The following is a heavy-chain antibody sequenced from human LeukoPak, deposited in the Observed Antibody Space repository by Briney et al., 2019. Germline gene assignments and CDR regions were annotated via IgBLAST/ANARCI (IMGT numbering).Heavy chain of an antibody. Sequence: PGGSLRLSCAASGFTFSSYAMHWVRQAPGKGLEWVAVISYDGSNKYYADSVKGRFTISRDNSKNTLYLQMNSLRAEDTAVYYCARGPLDGSGVVERYGMDVWGQGTTVTVSS. D-gene: IGHD3-10*01. J-gene: IGHJ6*02. CDR1: GFTFSSYA. V-gene: IGHV3-30-3*01. CDR2: ISYDGSNK. CDR3: ARGPLDGSGVVERYGMDV.